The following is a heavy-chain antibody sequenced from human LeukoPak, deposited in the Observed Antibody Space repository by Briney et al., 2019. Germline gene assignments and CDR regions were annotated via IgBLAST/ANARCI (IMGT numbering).Heavy chain of an antibody. CDR2: MNPNSGNT. CDR3: ARGGVPTNPA. V-gene: IGHV1-8*02. Sequence: ASVKVSCKASGYTFTSYGISWVRQAPGQGLEWMGWMNPNSGNTGYAQKFQGRVTMTRNTSISTAYMELSSLRSEDTAVYYCARGGVPTNPAWGQGTLVTVSS. D-gene: IGHD1-14*01. J-gene: IGHJ5*02. CDR1: GYTFTSYG.